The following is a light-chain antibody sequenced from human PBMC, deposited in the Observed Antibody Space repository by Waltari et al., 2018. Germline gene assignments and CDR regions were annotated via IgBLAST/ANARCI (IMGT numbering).Light chain of an antibody. CDR2: DVT. J-gene: IGLJ3*02. V-gene: IGLV2-14*03. Sequence: QSALAQPASVSGIPGQSISISCTGTSSDIGGYNYVSWYQQHSGKAPKVILYDVTYRPSRFSNRFSCSKSGNTASLTIYGLQAEDEAYYYCSSYTSNISWVFGGGTKLTVL. CDR1: SSDIGGYNY. CDR3: SSYTSNISWV.